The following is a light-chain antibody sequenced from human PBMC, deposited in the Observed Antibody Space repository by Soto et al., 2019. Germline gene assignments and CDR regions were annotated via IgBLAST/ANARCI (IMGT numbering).Light chain of an antibody. CDR2: AAS. J-gene: IGKJ1*01. CDR1: QSVSSSY. Sequence: EVVLTQSPGTLSLSPGERTTLSCRASQSVSSSYLAWYQQKPGQAPRLLIYAASSRATGIPDRFSGSGSGTDFTLTISIREPEDFALYYCQQYGSSRWTFGQGTKVEIK. CDR3: QQYGSSRWT. V-gene: IGKV3-20*01.